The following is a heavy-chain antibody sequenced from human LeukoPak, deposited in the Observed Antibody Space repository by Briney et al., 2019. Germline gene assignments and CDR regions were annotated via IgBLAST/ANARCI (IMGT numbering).Heavy chain of an antibody. Sequence: GGSLRLSCAASGFTFDDYAMHWVRQAPGKGLEWVSGISWISGSIGYADSVKGRFTISRDNAKNSLYLQMNSLRAEDTALYYCAKDLSEYYDSSPWYFDLWGRGTLVTVSS. CDR1: GFTFDDYA. J-gene: IGHJ2*01. CDR2: ISWISGSI. V-gene: IGHV3-9*01. D-gene: IGHD3-22*01. CDR3: AKDLSEYYDSSPWYFDL.